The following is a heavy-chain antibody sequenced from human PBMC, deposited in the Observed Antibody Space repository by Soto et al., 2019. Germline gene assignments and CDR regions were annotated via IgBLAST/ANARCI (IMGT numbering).Heavy chain of an antibody. D-gene: IGHD3-3*01. CDR3: AKDRGFGVVIPTSYYFDY. V-gene: IGHV3-30*18. CDR1: GFTFSSYG. Sequence: GGSLRLSCAASGFTFSSYGMHWVRQAPGKGLEWVAVISYDGSNKYYADSVKGRFTISRDNSKNTLYLQMNSLRAEDTAVYYCAKDRGFGVVIPTSYYFDYWGQGTLVTVSS. J-gene: IGHJ4*02. CDR2: ISYDGSNK.